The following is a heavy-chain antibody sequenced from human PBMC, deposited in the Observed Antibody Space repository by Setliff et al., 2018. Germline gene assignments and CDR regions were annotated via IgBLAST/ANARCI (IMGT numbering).Heavy chain of an antibody. CDR1: GGTFSSYA. D-gene: IGHD3-22*01. CDR3: ARDGRDYYDSSGYYFRYYYYGMDV. CDR2: ISAYNGNT. Sequence: VASVKVSCKASGGTFSSYAISWVRQAPGQRLEWMGWISAYNGNTNYAQKLQGRVTMTTDTSTSTAYMELSRLRSDDTAVYYCARDGRDYYDSSGYYFRYYYYGMDVWGQGTTVTVS. J-gene: IGHJ6*02. V-gene: IGHV1-18*01.